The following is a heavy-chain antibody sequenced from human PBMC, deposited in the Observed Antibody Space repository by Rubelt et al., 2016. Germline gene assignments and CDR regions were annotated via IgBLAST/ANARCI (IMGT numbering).Heavy chain of an antibody. V-gene: IGHV3-33*03. CDR1: GFTFSSYG. CDR3: AAVKGRLYGSGSYAGFDY. J-gene: IGHJ4*02. CDR2: IWYDGSNE. Sequence: QVQLVESGGGVVQPEKSLRLSCAASGFTFSSYGMYWVRQAPGKGLEWVAVIWYDGSNEYYADSVKGRFTISRVNSNNTLYLQRNSLRAEDTAVYYCAAVKGRLYGSGSYAGFDYWGQGTLVTVSS. D-gene: IGHD3-10*01.